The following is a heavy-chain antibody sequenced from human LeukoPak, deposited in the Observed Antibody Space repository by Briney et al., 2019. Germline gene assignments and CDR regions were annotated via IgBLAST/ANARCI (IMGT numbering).Heavy chain of an antibody. CDR2: ITSSGDGT. CDR1: GFTFSIYA. V-gene: IGHV3-23*01. D-gene: IGHD3-22*01. CDR3: AKDRPNYYGSNGHYYRRDGDY. Sequence: PGGSLRLSCAASGFTFSIYAMSWVRQAPGKGLQWVSSITSSGDGTYYADSVKGRFTNSRDNSENMLYLRMNSLRVEDTAVYFCAKDRPNYYGSNGHYYRRDGDYWGQGTLVTVSS. J-gene: IGHJ4*02.